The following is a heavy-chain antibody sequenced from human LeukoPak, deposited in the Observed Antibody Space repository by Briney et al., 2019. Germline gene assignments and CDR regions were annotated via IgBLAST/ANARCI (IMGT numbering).Heavy chain of an antibody. CDR3: ARDLDTVQSNFDY. V-gene: IGHV3-21*01. J-gene: IGHJ4*02. Sequence: PGGSLRLSCAASGFIFSSYGMNWVRQAPGKGLEWVSSISSSSSYIYYADSVKGRFTISRDNAKNSLYLQMNSLRAEDTAVYYCARDLDTVQSNFDYWGQGTLVTVSS. CDR1: GFIFSSYG. CDR2: ISSSSSYI. D-gene: IGHD2-8*02.